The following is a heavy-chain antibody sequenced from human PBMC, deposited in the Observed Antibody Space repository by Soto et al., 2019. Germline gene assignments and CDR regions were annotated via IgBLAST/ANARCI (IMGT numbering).Heavy chain of an antibody. Sequence: SQTLSLTCAISGDSVSSNSAAWNWIRQSPSRGLEWLGRTYHMSKWYNDYAVSVKSRITINPVTPKNQFPLQLNSVTPEDTAVYYCARDLVDTAPISFDYWGQGTLVTVSS. J-gene: IGHJ4*02. V-gene: IGHV6-1*01. CDR3: ARDLVDTAPISFDY. CDR1: GDSVSSNSAA. CDR2: TYHMSKWYN. D-gene: IGHD5-18*01.